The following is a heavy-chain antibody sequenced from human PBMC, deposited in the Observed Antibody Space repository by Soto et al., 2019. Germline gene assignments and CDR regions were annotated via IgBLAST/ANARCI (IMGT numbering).Heavy chain of an antibody. CDR2: ISYDGSNK. V-gene: IGHV3-30-3*01. D-gene: IGHD3-22*01. CDR3: ARDLRYYYDSSGYYFRFDY. CDR1: GFTFSSYA. J-gene: IGHJ4*02. Sequence: SLRLSCAASGFTFSSYAMHWVRQAPGKGLEWVAVISYDGSNKYYADSVKGRFTISRDNSKNTLYLQMNSLRAEDTAVYYCARDLRYYYDSSGYYFRFDYWGQGTLVTVSS.